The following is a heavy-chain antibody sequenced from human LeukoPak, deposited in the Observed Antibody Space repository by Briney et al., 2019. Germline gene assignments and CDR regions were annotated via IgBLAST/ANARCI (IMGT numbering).Heavy chain of an antibody. V-gene: IGHV3-30*18. Sequence: GPLRLSCAASGFPFSSYGMHWVRQAPGKGLEWVAVISYDGSNKYFADYVKGRFTISRDNSKNTLYLQMNSLRAEDTAVYYCAKDTSEGYCSGGSCYWGGAFDIWGQGTMVTVSS. D-gene: IGHD2-15*01. CDR1: GFPFSSYG. CDR3: AKDTSEGYCSGGSCYWGGAFDI. J-gene: IGHJ3*02. CDR2: ISYDGSNK.